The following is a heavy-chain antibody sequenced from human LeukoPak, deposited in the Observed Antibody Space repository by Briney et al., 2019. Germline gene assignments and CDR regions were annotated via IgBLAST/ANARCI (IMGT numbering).Heavy chain of an antibody. J-gene: IGHJ6*03. V-gene: IGHV4-59*11. Sequence: SETLSLTCTVSGGSISSHYWSWIRQPPGKGLEWIGYIYYNGSTNYNPSLKSRVTISVDTSKNQFSLKLSSVTAADTAVYYCARVQTNYDILTMYYYYYMDVWGKGTTVTVSS. D-gene: IGHD3-9*01. CDR2: IYYNGST. CDR1: GGSISSHY. CDR3: ARVQTNYDILTMYYYYYMDV.